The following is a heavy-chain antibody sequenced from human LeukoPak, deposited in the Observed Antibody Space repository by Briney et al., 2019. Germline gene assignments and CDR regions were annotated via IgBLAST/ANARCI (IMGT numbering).Heavy chain of an antibody. J-gene: IGHJ4*02. Sequence: ASVKVSCKASGYTFTGYYMHWVRQAPGQGLEWMGWINPNSGGTNYAQKFQGWVTMTRDTSISTAYMELSRLRSDDTAVYYCARLRQIEGPEGLDYWGQGTLVTVSS. D-gene: IGHD1-14*01. CDR1: GYTFTGYY. V-gene: IGHV1-2*04. CDR2: INPNSGGT. CDR3: ARLRQIEGPEGLDY.